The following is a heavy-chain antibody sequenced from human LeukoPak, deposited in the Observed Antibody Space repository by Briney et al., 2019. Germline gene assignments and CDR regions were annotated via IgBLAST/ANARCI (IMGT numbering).Heavy chain of an antibody. V-gene: IGHV4-59*08. D-gene: IGHD6-13*01. Sequence: SETLSLTYTVSGDSITSYYWSWIRQPPGKGLEWIGYVYYSGSTSYNPSLKSRVTISVDTSKKQFSLRLSSVTAADTALYYCARKGSNWSTQFDYWGQGTLVTVSS. CDR3: ARKGSNWSTQFDY. CDR2: VYYSGST. CDR1: GDSITSYY. J-gene: IGHJ4*02.